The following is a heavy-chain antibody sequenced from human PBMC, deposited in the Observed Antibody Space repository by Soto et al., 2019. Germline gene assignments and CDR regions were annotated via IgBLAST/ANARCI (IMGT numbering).Heavy chain of an antibody. J-gene: IGHJ6*03. V-gene: IGHV4-59*01. CDR2: IYYSGST. D-gene: IGHD5-12*01. CDR1: GGSISSYY. Sequence: SETLSLTCTVSGGSISSYYWSWIRQPPGKGLEWIGYIYYSGSTNYNPSLKSRVTISVDTSKNQFSLKLSSVTAADTAVYYCARGGYDNYYYYYYMDVWGKGTTVTVSS. CDR3: ARGGYDNYYYYYYMDV.